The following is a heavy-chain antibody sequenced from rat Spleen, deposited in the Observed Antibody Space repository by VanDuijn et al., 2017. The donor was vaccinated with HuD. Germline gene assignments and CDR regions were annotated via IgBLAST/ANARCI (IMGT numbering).Heavy chain of an antibody. CDR2: IWSGGST. CDR3: ARDRGWELGYFDY. V-gene: IGHV2-4*01. J-gene: IGHJ2*01. CDR1: GFALTSYG. D-gene: IGHD5-1*01. Sequence: QVQLKESGPGLVQPSQTLSLTCPVPGFALTSYGVSWVRQPPGKGLEWIGAIWSGGSTDYTSALKSRLSISRDTSKSQIFFKMNSLQTEDTATYYCARDRGWELGYFDYWGQGVMVTVSS.